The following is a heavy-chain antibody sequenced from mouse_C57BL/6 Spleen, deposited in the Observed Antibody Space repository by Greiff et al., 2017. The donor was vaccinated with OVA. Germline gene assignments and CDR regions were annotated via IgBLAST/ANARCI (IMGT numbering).Heavy chain of an antibody. Sequence: EVKLMESGGGLVKPGGSLKLSCAASGFTFSSYAMSWVRQTPEKRLEWVATISDGGSYTYYPDNVKGRFTISRDNAKNNLYLQMSQLKSEDTAMYYCATITTVVDWYFDVWCTGTTVTVSS. D-gene: IGHD1-1*01. CDR1: GFTFSSYA. V-gene: IGHV5-4*03. CDR3: ATITTVVDWYFDV. J-gene: IGHJ1*03. CDR2: ISDGGSYT.